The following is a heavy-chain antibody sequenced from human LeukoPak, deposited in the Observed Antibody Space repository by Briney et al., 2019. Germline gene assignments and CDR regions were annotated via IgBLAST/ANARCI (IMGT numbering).Heavy chain of an antibody. CDR3: ARDRYCTSTSCYPDAFDI. V-gene: IGHV4-34*01. D-gene: IGHD2-2*01. Sequence: SETLSLTCAVFGGSFSDYYWSWIRQPPGKGLEWIGEINHRGNTNYNPSLKSRVTISVDTSKNQFSLKLSSLTAADTAVYYCARDRYCTSTSCYPDAFDIWGQATMVTVSS. J-gene: IGHJ3*02. CDR1: GGSFSDYY. CDR2: INHRGNT.